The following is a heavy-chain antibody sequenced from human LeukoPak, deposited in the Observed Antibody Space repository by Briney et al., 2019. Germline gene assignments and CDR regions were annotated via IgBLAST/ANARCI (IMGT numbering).Heavy chain of an antibody. CDR2: INHSGST. V-gene: IGHV4-34*01. D-gene: IGHD4-11*01. CDR1: GGSFSGYY. CDR3: ARGLTTVSSYNWFDP. J-gene: IGHJ5*02. Sequence: SETLSLTCAVYGGSFSGYYWSWIRQPPGKGLEWIGEINHSGSTNYNPSLKSRVTISVDTSKNQFSLTLSSVTAADTAVYYCARGLTTVSSYNWFDPWGQGTLVTVSS.